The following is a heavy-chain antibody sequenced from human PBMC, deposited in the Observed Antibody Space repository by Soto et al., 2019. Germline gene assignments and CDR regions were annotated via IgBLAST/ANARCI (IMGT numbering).Heavy chain of an antibody. CDR2: IYYSGST. J-gene: IGHJ5*02. CDR1: GGSISSSGYN. CDR3: ARMYYYDSSGYYYSANWFDP. D-gene: IGHD3-22*01. Sequence: SETLSLTCTVSGGSISSSGYNWSWIRQHPGKGLEWIGYIYYSGSTDYNPSLKSRVTISVDTSKNQFSLKLSSVTAADTAVYYCARMYYYDSSGYYYSANWFDPWGQGTLVTVSS. V-gene: IGHV4-61*08.